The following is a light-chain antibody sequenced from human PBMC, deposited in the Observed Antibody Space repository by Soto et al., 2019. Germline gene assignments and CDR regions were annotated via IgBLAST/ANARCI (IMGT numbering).Light chain of an antibody. Sequence: QLVLSQPASVSGSPGQSITISCTGTSSDVGGYNYVSWYQQHPGEAPKLMIYDVINRPSGVSSRFSGSKSGNTASLTISGLQADDEGDYYCSSYTSTSTLVFGGGTKLTVL. J-gene: IGLJ3*02. CDR3: SSYTSTSTLV. CDR1: SSDVGGYNY. CDR2: DVI. V-gene: IGLV2-14*03.